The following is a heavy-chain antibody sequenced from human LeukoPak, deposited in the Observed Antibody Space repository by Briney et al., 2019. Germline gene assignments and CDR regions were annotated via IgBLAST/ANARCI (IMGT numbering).Heavy chain of an antibody. Sequence: SETLSLTCTVSGGSISSGSYYWGWIRQPAGKGLEWIGRIYTSGSTNYNPSLKSRVTISVDTSKNQFSPKLSSVTAADTAVYYCARGYILRFLEAWFDPWGQGTLVTVSS. CDR3: ARGYILRFLEAWFDP. CDR1: GGSISSGSYY. J-gene: IGHJ5*02. CDR2: IYTSGST. D-gene: IGHD3-3*01. V-gene: IGHV4-61*02.